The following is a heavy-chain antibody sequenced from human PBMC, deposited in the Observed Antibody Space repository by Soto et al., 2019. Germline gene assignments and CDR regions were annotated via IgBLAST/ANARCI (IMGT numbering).Heavy chain of an antibody. Sequence: TLSLTCTVSGGSISSYYWSWIRQPPGKGLEWIEYIYYIGSTNYNPSLKSRVTISVDTSKNQFSLKLSSVTAADTAVYYCARGLRRQLLNWFDPWGQGTLVTVSS. D-gene: IGHD2-2*01. J-gene: IGHJ5*02. CDR1: GGSISSYY. CDR2: IYYIGST. V-gene: IGHV4-59*01. CDR3: ARGLRRQLLNWFDP.